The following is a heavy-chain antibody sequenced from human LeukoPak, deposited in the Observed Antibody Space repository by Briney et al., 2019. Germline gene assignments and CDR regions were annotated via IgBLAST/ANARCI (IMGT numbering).Heavy chain of an antibody. CDR2: IIPIFGTT. Sequence: WASVKVSCKASGGTFSTYAISWVRQAPGQGLEWMGGIIPIFGTTNYAQKFQGRVTIAADESTSTAYMELSSLRSEDTAVYYCARGNSSSWEFDFWGQGTLVTVSS. J-gene: IGHJ4*02. CDR1: GGTFSTYA. V-gene: IGHV1-69*13. D-gene: IGHD6-13*01. CDR3: ARGNSSSWEFDF.